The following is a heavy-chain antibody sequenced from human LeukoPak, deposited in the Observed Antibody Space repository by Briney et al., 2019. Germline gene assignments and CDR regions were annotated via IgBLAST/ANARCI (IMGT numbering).Heavy chain of an antibody. D-gene: IGHD6-13*01. V-gene: IGHV2-70*01. J-gene: IGHJ4*02. Sequence: SGPALAKTTQTLTLTCTFSGFSLSTSGMCVSWIRQPPGKALEWLALIDWDDDKYYSTSLKTRLTISKDTSKNQVVLTMTNMDPVDTATYYCARCSSSWYNYLDYWDQGTLVTVSS. CDR1: GFSLSTSGMC. CDR2: IDWDDDK. CDR3: ARCSSSWYNYLDY.